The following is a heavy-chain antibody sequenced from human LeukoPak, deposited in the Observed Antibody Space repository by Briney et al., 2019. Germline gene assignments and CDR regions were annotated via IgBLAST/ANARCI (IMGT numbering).Heavy chain of an antibody. CDR3: AKRMTVRGYWDTSGDAFDI. J-gene: IGHJ3*02. CDR2: ISATGDST. CDR1: GFTFSNYA. Sequence: GGSLRLSCAASGFTFSNYAINWVRQAPGKGLKWVSSISATGDSTYYADSVTGRFTISRDNSKNTLYLQMNSLRAEDTALYYCAKRMTVRGYWDTSGDAFDIWGQGTMVTVSS. D-gene: IGHD3-22*01. V-gene: IGHV3-23*01.